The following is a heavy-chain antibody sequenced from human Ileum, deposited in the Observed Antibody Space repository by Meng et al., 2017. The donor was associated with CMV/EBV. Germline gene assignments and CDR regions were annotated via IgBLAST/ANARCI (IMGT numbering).Heavy chain of an antibody. CDR2: VHNNGGT. Sequence: GPGLVKPSETLPLLFTVSGASSKNDNDHWAWIRQSPGKGLEWIGSVHNNGGTYHNPSLRSRVTISVDTSKHQFSLRMNSVTAADTAIYYCAKDLPRGPSDYWSQGTLVTVSS. CDR3: AKDLPRGPSDY. V-gene: IGHV4-39*07. CDR1: GASSKNDNDH. D-gene: IGHD3-10*01. J-gene: IGHJ4*02.